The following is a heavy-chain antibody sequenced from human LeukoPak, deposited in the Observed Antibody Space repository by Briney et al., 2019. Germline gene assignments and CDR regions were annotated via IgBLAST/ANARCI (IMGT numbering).Heavy chain of an antibody. Sequence: ASVKVSCKASGYTFTGYYMHWVRQAPGQGLEWMGWINPNSGGTNYAQKFQGRVTMTRDTSISTAYMELSRLRSDDTAVYYCARGVPGVYYYYYMDVWGQGTLVTVSS. D-gene: IGHD3-10*01. J-gene: IGHJ6*03. V-gene: IGHV1-2*02. CDR1: GYTFTGYY. CDR3: ARGVPGVYYYYYMDV. CDR2: INPNSGGT.